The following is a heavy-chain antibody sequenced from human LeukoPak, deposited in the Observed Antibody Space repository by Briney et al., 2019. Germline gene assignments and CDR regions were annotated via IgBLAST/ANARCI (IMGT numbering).Heavy chain of an antibody. CDR3: ARYTGDRAFDI. CDR2: ISGSGGST. D-gene: IGHD7-27*01. J-gene: IGHJ3*02. V-gene: IGHV3-23*01. Sequence: GGSLRLSCAASGFTFSSYAMSWVRQAPGKGLEWVSAISGSGGSTYYADSVKGRFTISRDNSKNTLYLQMNSLRAEDTALYHCARYTGDRAFDIWGRGTMVSVSS. CDR1: GFTFSSYA.